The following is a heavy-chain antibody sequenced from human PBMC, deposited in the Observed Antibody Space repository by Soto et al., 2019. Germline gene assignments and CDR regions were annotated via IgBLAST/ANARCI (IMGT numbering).Heavy chain of an antibody. CDR2: IYPGDSDA. Sequence: GESLKISCKGSGYTFTNFWIGWVRQMPGKGLEWMGIIYPGDSDARYSPSFQGQVTISADKSISTAYLQWSSLKASDTPIYYCALHSGDSNSCSYYHGVSGWGPGSTGTVAS. J-gene: IGHJ6*02. CDR1: GYTFTNFW. CDR3: ALHSGDSNSCSYYHGVSG. V-gene: IGHV5-51*01. D-gene: IGHD6-13*01.